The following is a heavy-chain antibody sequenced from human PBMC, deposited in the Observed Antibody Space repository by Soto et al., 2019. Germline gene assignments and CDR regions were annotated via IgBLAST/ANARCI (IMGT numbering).Heavy chain of an antibody. D-gene: IGHD4-17*01. J-gene: IGHJ4*02. Sequence: QVQLVQSGAEVKKPGSSVKVSCKASGGTFSMYAISWVRQAPGQGLEWMGGIIPIYGTSNYAQKFKGRVTITADESTSTAYMELSSPRSEDTAVYYCAKSLDYGGNWDSWGQRTLVTVSS. CDR2: IIPIYGTS. CDR3: AKSLDYGGNWDS. V-gene: IGHV1-69*01. CDR1: GGTFSMYA.